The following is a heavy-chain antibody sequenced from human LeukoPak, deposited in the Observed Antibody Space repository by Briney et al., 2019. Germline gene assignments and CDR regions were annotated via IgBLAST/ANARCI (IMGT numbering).Heavy chain of an antibody. CDR3: ARQTGSGLFILP. CDR2: IYRSGTT. J-gene: IGHJ4*02. D-gene: IGHD3/OR15-3a*01. V-gene: IGHV4-4*02. CDR1: GGSISSTNW. Sequence: SETLSLTCAVSGGSISSTNWWSWVRQPPGKGLEWIGEIYRSGTTNYKPSLKSRVTISVDTSKNQFSLKLSSVTAADTAVYYCARQTGSGLFILPGGQGTLVTVSS.